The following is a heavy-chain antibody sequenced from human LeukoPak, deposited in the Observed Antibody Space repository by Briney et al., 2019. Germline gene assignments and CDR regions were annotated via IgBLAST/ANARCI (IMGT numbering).Heavy chain of an antibody. CDR2: ISSSGSTI. CDR3: ARDSSVRGVMRY. CDR1: GFTFSSYE. Sequence: PGGSLRLSCAASGFTFSSYEMNWVRQAPGKGLEWVSYISSSGSTIYYADSVKGRFTISRDNAKNSLYLQMNSLRAEDTAVYYCARDSSVRGVMRYWGQGTLDTVSS. J-gene: IGHJ4*02. V-gene: IGHV3-48*03. D-gene: IGHD3-10*01.